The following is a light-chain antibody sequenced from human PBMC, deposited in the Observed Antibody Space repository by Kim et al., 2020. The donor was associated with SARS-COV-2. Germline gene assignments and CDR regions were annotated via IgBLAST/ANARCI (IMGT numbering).Light chain of an antibody. CDR1: RSDLGSYNL. J-gene: IGLJ1*01. Sequence: ITISFAGTRSDLGSYNLVSWYQQHPGKAPKLMIYEVSKRPSGVSNRFSGSKSGNTASLTISGLQAEDEADYYCCSYAGSSTSSYVFGAGTKVTVL. CDR2: EVS. V-gene: IGLV2-23*02. CDR3: CSYAGSSTSSYV.